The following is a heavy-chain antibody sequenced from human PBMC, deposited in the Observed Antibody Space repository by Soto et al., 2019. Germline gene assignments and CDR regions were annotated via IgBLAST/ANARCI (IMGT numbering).Heavy chain of an antibody. CDR3: ARGRAGFLWSGRTSNFFDP. V-gene: IGHV4-31*03. CDR1: GGSISSGCYY. J-gene: IGHJ5*02. Sequence: SETLSLTCTVSGGSISSGCYYWTWIRQHPGKGLEWSGYIYYSGSTYYNPSLKSRVTILVATAKNQFPLMLSSVTAAYTAVYYCARGRAGFLWSGRTSNFFDPLGKGTLVNVPA. D-gene: IGHD3-3*01. CDR2: IYYSGST.